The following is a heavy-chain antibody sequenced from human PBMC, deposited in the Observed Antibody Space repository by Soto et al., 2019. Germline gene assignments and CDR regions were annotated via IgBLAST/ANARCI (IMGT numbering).Heavy chain of an antibody. CDR1: GGSVSSGSYY. V-gene: IGHV4-61*01. CDR2: IYYSGST. Sequence: SETLSLTCTFYGGSVSSGSYYWSWIRQPPGKGLEWIGYIYYSGSTNYNPSLKSRVTISVDTSKNQFSLKLSSVTAADTAVSVCARAGEGDRGNWFDPWGQGTLVTVSS. CDR3: ARAGEGDRGNWFDP. D-gene: IGHD3-16*01. J-gene: IGHJ5*02.